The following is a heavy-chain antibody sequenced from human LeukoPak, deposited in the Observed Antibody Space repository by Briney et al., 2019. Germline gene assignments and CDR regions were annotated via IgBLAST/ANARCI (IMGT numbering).Heavy chain of an antibody. D-gene: IGHD2-8*02. Sequence: PGGSLRLSCAATGYTFSSEAKSGDRQAPGKEPEKDTAISSSGGSTYYADSVKGRFTISRDNSKNTLYLQMNSLRAEDTAVYYCAKDRMYWSYYGMDVWGQGTTVTVSS. CDR1: GYTFSSEA. CDR2: ISSSGGST. CDR3: AKDRMYWSYYGMDV. J-gene: IGHJ6*02. V-gene: IGHV3-23*01.